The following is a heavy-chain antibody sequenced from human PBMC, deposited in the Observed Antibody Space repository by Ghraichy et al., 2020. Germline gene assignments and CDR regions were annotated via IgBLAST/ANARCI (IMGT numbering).Heavy chain of an antibody. Sequence: SETLSLTCSVSGDPFNSGEYYWGYVRQTPGKGLEWIGYIHYRGSTFYNPSLRSRLTISIDTPKKQFSLRLTSVTAADTAIYYCARVSDYGDYDVIDYWGRGTLVTVSS. CDR1: GDPFNSGEYY. CDR3: ARVSDYGDYDVIDY. CDR2: IHYRGST. D-gene: IGHD4-17*01. V-gene: IGHV4-30-4*01. J-gene: IGHJ4*02.